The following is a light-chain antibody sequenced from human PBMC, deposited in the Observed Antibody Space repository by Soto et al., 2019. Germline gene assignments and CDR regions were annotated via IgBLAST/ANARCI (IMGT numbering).Light chain of an antibody. CDR2: AAS. CDR1: QSISSY. CDR3: HQIHSTPRT. J-gene: IGKJ1*01. Sequence: DIQMTQSPSSLSASVGDRVTITCRASQSISSYLNWYQQKPGKAPKLLIYAASSLQSGGPSRFSGSGSETDFTLTISSLQPEDFAPYSCHQIHSTPRTFGHGTKVDIK. V-gene: IGKV1-39*01.